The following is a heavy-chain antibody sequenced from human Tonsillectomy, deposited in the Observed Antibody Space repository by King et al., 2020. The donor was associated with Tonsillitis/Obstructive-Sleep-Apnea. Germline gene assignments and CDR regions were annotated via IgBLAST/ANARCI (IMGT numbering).Heavy chain of an antibody. D-gene: IGHD6-13*01. J-gene: IGHJ4*02. Sequence: DVQLVESGGGLVQPGGSLRLSCAASGFTFSNYWMNWVRQAPGKGLEWVANIKEDGSEKYYVDSVKGRFTISRDNAKKSLYLQMNSLRAEDTAVYYCARGHSSSFDYWGQGTLVTVSS. CDR3: ARGHSSSFDY. CDR2: IKEDGSEK. CDR1: GFTFSNYW. V-gene: IGHV3-7*01.